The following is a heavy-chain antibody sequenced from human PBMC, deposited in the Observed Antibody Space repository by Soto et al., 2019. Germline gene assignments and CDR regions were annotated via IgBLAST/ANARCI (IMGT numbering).Heavy chain of an antibody. Sequence: QVQLVQSGAEVKKSGASVKVSCKASRYTFISYDINWVRQATGQGLEWMGWMNPNSGNTGYAQKFQGRITTTRNTSTNTADMELSSLSSEETAVYYCARGTEVCWNAGPLGLHGLDVWGQGTTVTVSS. J-gene: IGHJ6*02. V-gene: IGHV1-8*01. D-gene: IGHD1-1*01. CDR2: MNPNSGNT. CDR3: ARGTEVCWNAGPLGLHGLDV. CDR1: RYTFISYD.